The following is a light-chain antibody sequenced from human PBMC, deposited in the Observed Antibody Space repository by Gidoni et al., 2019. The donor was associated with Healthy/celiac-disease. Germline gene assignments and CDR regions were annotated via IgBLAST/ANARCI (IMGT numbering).Light chain of an antibody. CDR1: QSISSW. Sequence: DIKMTQSPSTLSASVGDRVTITCRASQSISSWLAWYQQKPGKAPKLLIYKASSLESGVPSRFSGSGSGKAFTLTISSLQPDDFATYYCQQYNSYSWTFGQGIKVEI. J-gene: IGKJ1*01. CDR2: KAS. CDR3: QQYNSYSWT. V-gene: IGKV1-5*03.